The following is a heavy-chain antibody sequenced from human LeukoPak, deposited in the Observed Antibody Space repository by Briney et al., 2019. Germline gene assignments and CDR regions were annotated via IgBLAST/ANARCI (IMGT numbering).Heavy chain of an antibody. D-gene: IGHD2-15*01. CDR2: IYPGDSETIT. Sequence: KAGESLKISCQGSGYSFSSYWIGWVRQMPGKGLEWMGIIYPGDSETITRDSPSFQGQVTISVDKSISTAFLRWSSLKASDTAMYYCAKSSPRGYGAFDIWGQGTMVTVSS. J-gene: IGHJ3*02. V-gene: IGHV5-51*01. CDR1: GYSFSSYW. CDR3: AKSSPRGYGAFDI.